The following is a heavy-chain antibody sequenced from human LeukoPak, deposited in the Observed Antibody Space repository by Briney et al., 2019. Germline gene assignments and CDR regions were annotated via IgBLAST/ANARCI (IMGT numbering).Heavy chain of an antibody. Sequence: GGSLRLSCAASGFTFSSYGMHWVRQAPGKGLEWVSFIRGDGSNKYYADSVKGRFTISRDNSKNTLYLQMNSLRAEDTAVYYCAKDSGYYYDSSGYYPDYWGQGTLVTVSS. D-gene: IGHD3-22*01. CDR1: GFTFSSYG. CDR2: IRGDGSNK. CDR3: AKDSGYYYDSSGYYPDY. J-gene: IGHJ4*02. V-gene: IGHV3-30*02.